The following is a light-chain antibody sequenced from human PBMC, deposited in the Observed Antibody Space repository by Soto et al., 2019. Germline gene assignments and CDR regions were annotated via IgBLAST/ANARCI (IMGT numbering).Light chain of an antibody. CDR1: NIGSKN. CDR3: QVWDSSLVV. CDR2: RDT. Sequence: SYELTQPLSVSVALGQTARITCGGNNIGSKNVHWYQQKPGQAPVVVIYRDTNRPSGIAERFSGSSSGNTATLTISRAQAGDEADYYCQVWDSSLVVFGGGTKVTVL. V-gene: IGLV3-9*01. J-gene: IGLJ2*01.